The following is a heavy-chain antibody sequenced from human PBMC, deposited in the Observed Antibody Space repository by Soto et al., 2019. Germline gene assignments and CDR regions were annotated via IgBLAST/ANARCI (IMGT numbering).Heavy chain of an antibody. Sequence: QVQLVESGGGVGQPGRSLTLSCAASGFTFSDSSMHWVRQAPGKGLEWVAVISYDGSNKYYADSVKGRFTISRDNSKNTLDLQMNSLRPEDTAVYYWARETTFYYGSGSYAYYGMDVWGQGTTVAVSS. CDR1: GFTFSDSS. J-gene: IGHJ6*02. V-gene: IGHV3-30-3*01. D-gene: IGHD3-10*01. CDR3: ARETTFYYGSGSYAYYGMDV. CDR2: ISYDGSNK.